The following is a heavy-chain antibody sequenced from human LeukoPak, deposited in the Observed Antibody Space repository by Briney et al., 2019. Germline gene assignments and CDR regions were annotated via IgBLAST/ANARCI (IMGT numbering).Heavy chain of an antibody. J-gene: IGHJ4*02. D-gene: IGHD3-3*01. CDR3: ARGALEWLESGGDY. V-gene: IGHV3-33*01. Sequence: GGSLRLSCAASGFTFSSYGMHWVRQAPGKGLEWVAVTWYDGSNKYYADSVKGRFTISRDNSKNTLYLQMNSLRAEDTAVYYCARGALEWLESGGDYWGQGTLVTVSS. CDR1: GFTFSSYG. CDR2: TWYDGSNK.